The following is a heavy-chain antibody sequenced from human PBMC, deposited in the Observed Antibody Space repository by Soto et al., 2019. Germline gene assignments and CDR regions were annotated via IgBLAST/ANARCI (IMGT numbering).Heavy chain of an antibody. J-gene: IGHJ6*02. D-gene: IGHD1-26*01. CDR1: GFTFSNAW. CDR2: IKSKTDGGTT. V-gene: IGHV3-15*07. Sequence: GGSLRLSCAASGFTFSNAWMNWVRQAPGKGLEWVGRIKSKTDGGTTDYATPVKGRFTISRDDSKNTLYLQMNSLKTEDTAVYYCNLWGLTQGSYYYGMDVWGQGTTVTVSS. CDR3: NLWGLTQGSYYYGMDV.